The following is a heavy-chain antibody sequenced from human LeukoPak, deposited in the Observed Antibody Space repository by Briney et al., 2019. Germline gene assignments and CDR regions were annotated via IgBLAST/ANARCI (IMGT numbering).Heavy chain of an antibody. CDR1: GFTFSRYG. Sequence: GRSLRLSCAAPGFTFSRYGMHWVRQAPGKGLEWVAAISVSGGSTNYADSVKGRFTISRDNSKNTLYLQMNSLRAEDTAVYYCAKVFFMDYWGQGTLVTVSS. J-gene: IGHJ4*02. CDR2: ISVSGGST. CDR3: AKVFFMDY. V-gene: IGHV3-23*01. D-gene: IGHD2-8*01.